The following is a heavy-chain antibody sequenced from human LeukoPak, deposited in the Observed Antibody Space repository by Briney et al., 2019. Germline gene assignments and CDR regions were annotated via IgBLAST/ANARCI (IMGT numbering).Heavy chain of an antibody. CDR2: IWYDGSNK. V-gene: IGHV3-33*01. D-gene: IGHD5-24*01. CDR3: ARGMSTGHFDF. Sequence: GRSLRLSCAASGFTSSSYAIHWVRQAPGKGLEWVAVIWYDGSNKYYADSVKGRFTISRDNSKNTLYLQMNSLRAEDTAVYYCARGMSTGHFDFWGQGTLVTVSS. CDR1: GFTSSSYA. J-gene: IGHJ4*02.